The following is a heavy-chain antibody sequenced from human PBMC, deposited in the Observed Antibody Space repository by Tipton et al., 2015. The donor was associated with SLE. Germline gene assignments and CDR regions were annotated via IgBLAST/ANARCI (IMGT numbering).Heavy chain of an antibody. CDR2: ISSSGSTI. CDR1: GFTFSSYE. V-gene: IGHV3-48*03. D-gene: IGHD3-16*01. J-gene: IGHJ3*02. Sequence: SLRLSCAASGFTFSSYEMNWVRQAPGKGLEWVSYISSSGSTIYYADSVKGRFTISRDNAKNSLYLQMNSLRAEDTAVYYCARDGGYVEVWKAFDIWGQGTMVTVSS. CDR3: ARDGGYVEVWKAFDI.